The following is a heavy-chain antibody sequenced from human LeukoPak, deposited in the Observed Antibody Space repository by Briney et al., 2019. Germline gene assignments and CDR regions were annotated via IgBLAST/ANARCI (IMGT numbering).Heavy chain of an antibody. V-gene: IGHV1-2*02. CDR1: GYTFTGYY. D-gene: IGHD3-22*01. J-gene: IGHJ4*02. Sequence: ASVKVSCKASGYTFTGYYTHWVRQAPGQGLEWMGWINPNSGGTNYAQKFKGRVTMTRDTFISTAYMELSRLRYDDTAVYYCVVNYYDSSGYFDYWGQGTLVTVSS. CDR3: VVNYYDSSGYFDY. CDR2: INPNSGGT.